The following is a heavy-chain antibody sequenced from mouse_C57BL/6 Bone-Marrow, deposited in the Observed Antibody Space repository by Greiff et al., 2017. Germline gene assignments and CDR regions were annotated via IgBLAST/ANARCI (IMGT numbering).Heavy chain of an antibody. J-gene: IGHJ1*03. CDR1: GFNIKDDY. CDR3: TTYDGYSHWYFDV. D-gene: IGHD2-3*01. CDR2: IDPENGDT. Sequence: VQLQQSGAELVRPGASVKLSCTASGFNIKDDYMHWVKQRPEQGLEWIGWIDPENGDTEYASKFQGKATITADTSSNTAYLQLSSLTSEDTAVYYCTTYDGYSHWYFDVWGTGTTVTVSS. V-gene: IGHV14-4*01.